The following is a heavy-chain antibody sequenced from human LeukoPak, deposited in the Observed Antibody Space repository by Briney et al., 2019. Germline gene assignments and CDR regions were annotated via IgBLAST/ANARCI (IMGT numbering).Heavy chain of an antibody. CDR3: ARGEPLYYDSSGYFD. D-gene: IGHD3-22*01. Sequence: ASVKVSCKASGYTFTGYYMHWVRQAPGQGLEWMGWINPNSGGTNYAQKFQGWVTMTRDTSISTAYMELSRLRSDDTAVYYCARGEPLYYDSSGYFDWGQGTLVTVSS. J-gene: IGHJ4*02. CDR1: GYTFTGYY. V-gene: IGHV1-2*04. CDR2: INPNSGGT.